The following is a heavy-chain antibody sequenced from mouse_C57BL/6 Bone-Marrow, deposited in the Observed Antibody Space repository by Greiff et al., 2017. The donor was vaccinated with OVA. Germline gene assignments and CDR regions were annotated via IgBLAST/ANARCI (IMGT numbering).Heavy chain of an antibody. CDR3: SISSGYGWFAY. CDR1: GYTFTSYG. CDR2: IYPRSGNT. Sequence: LVESGAELARPGASVKLSCKASGYTFTSYGISWVKQRTGQGLEWIGEIYPRSGNTYYNEKFKGKATLTADKSSSTAYMELRSLTSEDSAVYFCSISSGYGWFAYWGQGTLVTVSA. J-gene: IGHJ3*01. D-gene: IGHD3-2*02. V-gene: IGHV1-81*01.